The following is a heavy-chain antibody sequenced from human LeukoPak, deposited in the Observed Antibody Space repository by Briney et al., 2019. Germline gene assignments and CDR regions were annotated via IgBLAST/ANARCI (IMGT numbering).Heavy chain of an antibody. V-gene: IGHV4-59*01. Sequence: PSETLSVTCTVSGGSTSSYYWSWIRQPPGKRLEWIGHIYYSGSTNYNPSLKSRVTISVDTSRNQFSLKLRSVTAADTAVYYCARATGDVSSLWGQGPLVTVSS. D-gene: IGHD7-27*01. CDR1: GGSTSSYY. CDR2: IYYSGST. CDR3: ARATGDVSSL. J-gene: IGHJ4*02.